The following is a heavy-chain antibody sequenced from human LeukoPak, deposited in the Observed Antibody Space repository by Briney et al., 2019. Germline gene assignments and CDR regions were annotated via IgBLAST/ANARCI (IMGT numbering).Heavy chain of an antibody. Sequence: PGRSLSLSCAASGFTFINYAMHWVRQAPGKGLEWVALISYDGSNKYYADSVKGRFTISRDNSKNTLSLQMNSLRTEDTAVYFCARDNYSSSWYKGEFVYWGQGTLVTVSS. D-gene: IGHD6-13*01. V-gene: IGHV3-30-3*01. CDR2: ISYDGSNK. CDR1: GFTFINYA. J-gene: IGHJ4*02. CDR3: ARDNYSSSWYKGEFVY.